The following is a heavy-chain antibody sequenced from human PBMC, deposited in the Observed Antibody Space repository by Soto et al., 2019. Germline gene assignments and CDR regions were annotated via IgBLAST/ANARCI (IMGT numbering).Heavy chain of an antibody. V-gene: IGHV4-31*03. CDR1: GGSISSSGYY. CDR3: AKSLTINADFDC. J-gene: IGHJ4*02. Sequence: QVQLQESGPGLVKPSETLSLTCTVSGGSISSSGYYWSWIRQNPGKGLEWIGYIHYSGNTYYNPSLKSRVTISVDTSKNQFSLRLSSVTAADTAVYYCAKSLTINADFDCWGQGTLVTVS. D-gene: IGHD3-9*01. CDR2: IHYSGNT.